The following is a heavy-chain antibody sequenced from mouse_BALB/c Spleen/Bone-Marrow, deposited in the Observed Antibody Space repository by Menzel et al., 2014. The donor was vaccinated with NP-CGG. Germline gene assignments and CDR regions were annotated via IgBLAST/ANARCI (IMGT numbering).Heavy chain of an antibody. CDR1: GFNIKDPY. J-gene: IGHJ3*01. V-gene: IGHV14-3*02. Sequence: EVQLQQSGAELVKPGASVKLSCTASGFNIKDPYMHWVKQRPEQGLEWIGRIDPANGNTKYDPKFRGKATTTADTSSNTAYLQLSSLTSEDTAVYYCAPYYYGRWFTYWGQGTLVTVSA. D-gene: IGHD1-1*01. CDR2: IDPANGNT. CDR3: APYYYGRWFTY.